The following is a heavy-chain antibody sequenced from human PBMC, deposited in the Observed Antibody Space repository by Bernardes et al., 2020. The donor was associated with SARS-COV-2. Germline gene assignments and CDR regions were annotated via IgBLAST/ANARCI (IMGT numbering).Heavy chain of an antibody. D-gene: IGHD6-19*01. V-gene: IGHV3-23*01. Sequence: GGSLRLSCAASGFTFNNYAMSWVRQVRGRGLEWVSGINAVGGTYYADSVKGRFTISTDNSKQMLYLQMNSLRVEDTALYYCTKGSFKISEVDHWGQGTLVTVSS. CDR2: INAVGGT. CDR1: GFTFNNYA. J-gene: IGHJ4*02. CDR3: TKGSFKISEVDH.